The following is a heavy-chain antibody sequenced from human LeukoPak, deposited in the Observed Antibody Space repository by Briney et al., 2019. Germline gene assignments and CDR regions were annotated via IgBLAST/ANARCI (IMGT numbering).Heavy chain of an antibody. Sequence: ASVKVSCKASGYTFTSYGISWVRQAPGQGLEWMGWISAYNGNTNYAQKLQGRVTMTTDTSTGTAYMELRSLRSDDTAVYYCARDLDVNSSSWYSIYYYYYGMDVWGQGTTVTVSS. J-gene: IGHJ6*02. CDR1: GYTFTSYG. V-gene: IGHV1-18*01. CDR3: ARDLDVNSSSWYSIYYYYYGMDV. D-gene: IGHD6-13*01. CDR2: ISAYNGNT.